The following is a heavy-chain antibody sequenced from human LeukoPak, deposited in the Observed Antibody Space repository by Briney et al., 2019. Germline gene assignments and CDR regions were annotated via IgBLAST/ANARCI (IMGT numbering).Heavy chain of an antibody. D-gene: IGHD6-6*01. V-gene: IGHV4-59*01. Sequence: SETLSLTCTVSGGSISSYYWSWIRQPPGKGLEWIGYIYYSGSTNCNPSLKSRVTISVDTSKNQFSLKLSSVTAADTAVYYCARGVPGYYYYYMDVWGKGTTVTVSS. CDR2: IYYSGST. CDR1: GGSISSYY. CDR3: ARGVPGYYYYYMDV. J-gene: IGHJ6*03.